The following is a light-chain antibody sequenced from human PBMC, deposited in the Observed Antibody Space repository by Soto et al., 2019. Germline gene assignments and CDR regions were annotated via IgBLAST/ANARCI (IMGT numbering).Light chain of an antibody. J-gene: IGLJ1*01. V-gene: IGLV2-14*01. CDR1: SSDVGGYNY. CDR2: EVS. CDR3: QIWDNRSDLHV. Sequence: QSALTQPASVSGSPGQSIAISCTGTSSDVGGYNYVSWYQHHPGKAPKLMIYEVSNRPSGVSNRFSGSKSDSTASLTISRVEAGDEADYYCQIWDNRSDLHVFGTGTKVTVL.